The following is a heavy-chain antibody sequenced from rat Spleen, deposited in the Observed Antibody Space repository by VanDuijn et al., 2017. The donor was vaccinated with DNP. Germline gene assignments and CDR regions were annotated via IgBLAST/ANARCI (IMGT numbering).Heavy chain of an antibody. CDR1: GFSLTSYT. D-gene: IGHD1-1*01. V-gene: IGHV2-6*01. Sequence: QVQLKESGPGLVQPSQTLSLTCTVSGFSLTSYTISWVRQPPGEGLEWIAAMSGGGSTYFNSVLRSRLSISRDTSRSQVFLKMISLQPEDTAMYFCARSVIHSYWGQGVMVTVSS. CDR2: MSGGGST. J-gene: IGHJ2*01. CDR3: ARSVIHSY.